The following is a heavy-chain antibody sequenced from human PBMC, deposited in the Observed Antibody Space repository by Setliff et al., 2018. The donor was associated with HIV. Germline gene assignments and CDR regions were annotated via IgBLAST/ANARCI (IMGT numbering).Heavy chain of an antibody. D-gene: IGHD1-1*01. CDR1: GGSISGYY. V-gene: IGHV4-59*01. CDR2: IHYSGSS. Sequence: SETLSLTCTVSGGSISGYYWSWVRQPPEKRLELIGFIHYSGSSDYNPSLKSRITISVDMSRNQFSLVLSSVTAADTAVYYCARLQAWQLGRRGGYYYYMDVWGKGTTVTVSS. J-gene: IGHJ6*03. CDR3: ARLQAWQLGRRGGYYYYMDV.